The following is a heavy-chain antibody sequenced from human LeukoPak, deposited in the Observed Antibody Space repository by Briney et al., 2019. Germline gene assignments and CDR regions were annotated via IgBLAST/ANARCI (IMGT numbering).Heavy chain of an antibody. D-gene: IGHD3-3*01. V-gene: IGHV4-59*01. CDR2: IYYSGST. CDR3: ARAKYYDFWSGYYFDY. J-gene: IGHJ4*02. Sequence: SETLSLTCTVSGGSISSYYWSWLRRPPGKGLEWIGYIYYSGSTNYNPSLNSRITISVDTSKNQFSLKLSSVTAADTAVYYCARAKYYDFWSGYYFDYWGRGTLVTVSS. CDR1: GGSISSYY.